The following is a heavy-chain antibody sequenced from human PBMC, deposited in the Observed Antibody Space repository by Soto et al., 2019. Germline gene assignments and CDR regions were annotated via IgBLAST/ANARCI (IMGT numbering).Heavy chain of an antibody. CDR3: TTDSVFRFLEWILSV. D-gene: IGHD3-3*01. V-gene: IGHV3-15*07. Sequence: PGGSLRLSCAASGFTFSNAWMNWVRQAPGKGLEWVGRIKSKTDGGTTDYAAPVKGRFTISRDDSKNTLYLQMNSLKTEDTAVYYCTTDSVFRFLEWILSVWGQGTSVTVSS. J-gene: IGHJ6*02. CDR1: GFTFSNAW. CDR2: IKSKTDGGTT.